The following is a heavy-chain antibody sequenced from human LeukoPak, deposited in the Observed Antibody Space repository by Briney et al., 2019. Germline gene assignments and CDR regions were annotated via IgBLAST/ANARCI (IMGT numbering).Heavy chain of an antibody. CDR2: INHSGST. J-gene: IGHJ4*02. CDR1: GGSFSGYY. CDR3: ARDPSSWYYFDY. V-gene: IGHV4-34*01. D-gene: IGHD6-13*01. Sequence: PSETLSLTCAVYGGSFSGYYWSWIRQPPGKGLEWIGEINHSGSTNYNPSLKSRVTISVDTSKSQFSLKLSSVTAADTAVYYCARDPSSWYYFDYWGQGTLVTVSS.